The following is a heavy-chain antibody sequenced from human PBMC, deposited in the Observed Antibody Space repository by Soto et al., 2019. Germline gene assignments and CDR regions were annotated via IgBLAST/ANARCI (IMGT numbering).Heavy chain of an antibody. V-gene: IGHV1-69*08. J-gene: IGHJ6*02. Sequence: QVQLVQSGAEVKKPGSSVRVSCKASGTIFSSYTISWVRQAPGQGLEWMGRIIPILGETNSAQKFQGRVTLTADKSTNTAHMELNSLRLECTALYYCARGLGGRMDDWGQGTTVTVSS. CDR1: GTIFSSYT. CDR2: IIPILGET. CDR3: ARGLGGRMDD. D-gene: IGHD3-16*01.